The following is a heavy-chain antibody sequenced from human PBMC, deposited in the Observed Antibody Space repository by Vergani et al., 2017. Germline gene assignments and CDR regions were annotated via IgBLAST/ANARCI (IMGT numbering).Heavy chain of an antibody. J-gene: IGHJ5*02. V-gene: IGHV1-69*01. CDR2: IIPIFGTA. CDR3: ARGMGYGSGSYYKRYWFDP. D-gene: IGHD3-10*01. Sequence: QVQLVQSGAEVKKPGSSVKVSCKASGGTFSSYVISWVRQAPGQGLEWMGGIIPIFGTANYAQKFQGRVTITADESTSTAYMELSSLRSEETAVYYCARGMGYGSGSYYKRYWFDPWGQGTLVTVSS. CDR1: GGTFSSYV.